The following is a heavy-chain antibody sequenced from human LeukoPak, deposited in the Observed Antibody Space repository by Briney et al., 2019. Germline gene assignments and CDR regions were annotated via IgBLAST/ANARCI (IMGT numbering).Heavy chain of an antibody. CDR3: AKSRITMVRGVMIGTVFDY. CDR1: GFTFSSYA. J-gene: IGHJ4*02. CDR2: ISGSGGST. Sequence: HPGGSLRLSCAASGFTFSSYAMSWVRQAPGKGLEWVSAISGSGGSTYYADSVKGRFTISRDNSKNTLYLQMNSLRAEDTAVYYCAKSRITMVRGVMIGTVFDYWGQGTLVTVSS. D-gene: IGHD3-10*01. V-gene: IGHV3-23*01.